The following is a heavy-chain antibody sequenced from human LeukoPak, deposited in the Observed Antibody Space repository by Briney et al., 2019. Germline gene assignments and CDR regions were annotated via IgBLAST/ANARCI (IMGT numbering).Heavy chain of an antibody. CDR2: ISGSGGST. CDR3: AKDSGSYSEYFQH. Sequence: SGGSLRLSCAASGFTFSSYAMSWVRQAPGKGLEWVSAISGSGGSTYYADSVEGRFTISRDNSKNTLYLQMNSLRAEDTAVYYCAKDSGSYSEYFQHWGQGTLVTVSS. D-gene: IGHD1-26*01. J-gene: IGHJ1*01. CDR1: GFTFSSYA. V-gene: IGHV3-23*01.